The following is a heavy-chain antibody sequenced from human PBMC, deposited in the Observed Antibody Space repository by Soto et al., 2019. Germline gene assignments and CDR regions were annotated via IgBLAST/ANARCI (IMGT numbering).Heavy chain of an antibody. V-gene: IGHV4-34*01. CDR1: GGSFSGYY. CDR2: INHSGST. Sequence: SETLSLTCAVYGGSFSGYYWSWIRQPPGKGLEWIGEINHSGSTNYNPSLKSRVTISVDTSKNQFSLKLSSVTAADTAVYYCARVTAILDYWGQGTLVTVSS. D-gene: IGHD2-21*02. J-gene: IGHJ4*02. CDR3: ARVTAILDY.